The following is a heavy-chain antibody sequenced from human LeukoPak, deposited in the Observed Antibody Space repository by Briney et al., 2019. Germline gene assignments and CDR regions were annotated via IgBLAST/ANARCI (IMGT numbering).Heavy chain of an antibody. V-gene: IGHV3-33*01. J-gene: IGHJ4*02. CDR1: GFTFSSYG. CDR3: ARGVTRYCSSTSCYYFDY. Sequence: GGSLRLSCAASGFTFSSYGMHWVRQAPGKGLEWVAVIWYDGSNKYYADSVKGRFTISRDNSKNTLYLQMNGLRAEDTAVYNCARGVTRYCSSTSCYYFDYWGQGTLVTVSS. CDR2: IWYDGSNK. D-gene: IGHD2-2*01.